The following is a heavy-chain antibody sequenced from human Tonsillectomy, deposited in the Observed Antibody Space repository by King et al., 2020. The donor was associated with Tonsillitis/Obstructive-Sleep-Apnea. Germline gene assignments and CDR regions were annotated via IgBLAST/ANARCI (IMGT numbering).Heavy chain of an antibody. V-gene: IGHV3-53*01. D-gene: IGHD5-24*01. CDR2: IYSGGST. Sequence: VQLVQSGGGLMQPGGSLRLSCVASGFTVSNNYMSWVRQAPGKGLEWVSVIYSGGSTYYADSVKGRFTISRDNSKNTLYLQMNSLRVEDTAVYYCARDRKEMATNYYFDYWGQGTLVTVSS. CDR1: GFTVSNNY. J-gene: IGHJ4*02. CDR3: ARDRKEMATNYYFDY.